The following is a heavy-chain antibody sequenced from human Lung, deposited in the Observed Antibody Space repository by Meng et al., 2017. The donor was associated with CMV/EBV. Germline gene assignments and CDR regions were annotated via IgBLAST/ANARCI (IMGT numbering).Heavy chain of an antibody. J-gene: IGHJ3*02. Sequence: SXKISXAASGFTFSYYYMSWRRQAPGKGQEGVSYISSSGSTNYDADPVKGRFTISRDNAKNSLYLQMNSGRAEDTAVYYCARVRTRGYSGYGADAFDIWGQGTXVTVSS. D-gene: IGHD5-12*01. CDR1: GFTFSYYY. CDR2: ISSSGSTN. CDR3: ARVRTRGYSGYGADAFDI. V-gene: IGHV3-11*04.